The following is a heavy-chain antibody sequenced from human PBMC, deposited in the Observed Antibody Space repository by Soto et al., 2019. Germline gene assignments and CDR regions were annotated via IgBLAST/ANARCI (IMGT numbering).Heavy chain of an antibody. V-gene: IGHV1-3*01. J-gene: IGHJ5*02. Sequence: QVQLVQSGAEVKKPGASVKVSCKASGYTFTSYAMHWVRQAPGQRLEWMGWINAGNGNTKYSQKFQGRVTITRDTSASTAYMELSRLRSEDTAVYYCARDRVIWYSSGWPYNWFDPWGQGTLVTVSS. CDR2: INAGNGNT. CDR3: ARDRVIWYSSGWPYNWFDP. D-gene: IGHD6-19*01. CDR1: GYTFTSYA.